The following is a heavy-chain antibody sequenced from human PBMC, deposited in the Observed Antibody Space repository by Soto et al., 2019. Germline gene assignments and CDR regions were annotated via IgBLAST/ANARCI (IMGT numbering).Heavy chain of an antibody. J-gene: IGHJ4*02. Sequence: SETLSLTCTVSGGSISSGGYYWSWIRQPPGRGLEWIGYISYRGGTSYNPSLKRRVTISVDTSKNQSSLTLTSVTAADTAVYYCGRVTGDCNSACYDFFFDFWAQGPLVTVSS. CDR1: GGSISSGGYY. V-gene: IGHV4-61*08. D-gene: IGHD2-2*01. CDR3: GRVTGDCNSACYDFFFDF. CDR2: ISYRGGT.